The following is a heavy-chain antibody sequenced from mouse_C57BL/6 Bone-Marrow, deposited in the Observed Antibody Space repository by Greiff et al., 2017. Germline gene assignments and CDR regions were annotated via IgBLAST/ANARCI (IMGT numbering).Heavy chain of an antibody. Sequence: VQLQQSGAELVKPGASVKLSCKASGYTFTNYWMHWVKQRPGQGLEWIGMMHPNGGSPDYNEKFKSEATLRVDKSSRTAYMELSSLTSEDSAVYSCTRCYDDDDYTMAYWGQGTSVTVSS. CDR1: GYTFTNYW. CDR3: TRCYDDDDYTMAY. J-gene: IGHJ4*01. CDR2: MHPNGGSP. V-gene: IGHV1-64*01. D-gene: IGHD2-4*01.